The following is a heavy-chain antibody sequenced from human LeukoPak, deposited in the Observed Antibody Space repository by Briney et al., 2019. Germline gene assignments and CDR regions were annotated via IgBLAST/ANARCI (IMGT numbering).Heavy chain of an antibody. CDR3: ARAQGNSSGYYYPWYFDL. D-gene: IGHD3-22*01. J-gene: IGHJ2*01. V-gene: IGHV4-59*01. Sequence: SETLSLTCTVSGGSISSYYWSWIRQPPGKGLEWIGYIYYSGSTNYNPSLKSRVTISVDTSKNQFSLKLSSVTAADTAVYYCARAQGNSSGYYYPWYFDLWGRGTLVTVSS. CDR1: GGSISSYY. CDR2: IYYSGST.